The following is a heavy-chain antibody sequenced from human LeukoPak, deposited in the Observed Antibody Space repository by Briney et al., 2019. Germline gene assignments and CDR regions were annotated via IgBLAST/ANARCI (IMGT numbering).Heavy chain of an antibody. V-gene: IGHV4-59*08. CDR3: AKWSSTLKAFDF. CDR2: THYTGNT. CDR1: GDSINNYY. J-gene: IGHJ4*02. D-gene: IGHD2-8*01. Sequence: SETLSLTYSVSGDSINNYYWNWIRQPPGKELEWIGYTHYTGNTKSNPSLKSRVTTSVDTSKSQFSLKLSSVTAADTAVYYCAKWSSTLKAFDFWGQGILVIVSS.